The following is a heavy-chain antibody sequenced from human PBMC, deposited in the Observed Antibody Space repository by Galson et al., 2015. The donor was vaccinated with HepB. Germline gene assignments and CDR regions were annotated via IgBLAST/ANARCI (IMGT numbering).Heavy chain of an antibody. CDR2: IKSKTDGGTT. V-gene: IGHV3-15*01. D-gene: IGHD3-10*01. J-gene: IGHJ6*02. CDR3: TTDRVLLWFGELVDSNYYYGMDV. Sequence: SLRLSCAASGFTFSNAWMSWVRQAPGKGLEWVGRIKSKTDGGTTDYAAPVKGRFTISRDDSKNTLYLQMNSLKTEDTAVYYCTTDRVLLWFGELVDSNYYYGMDVWGQGTTVTVSS. CDR1: GFTFSNAW.